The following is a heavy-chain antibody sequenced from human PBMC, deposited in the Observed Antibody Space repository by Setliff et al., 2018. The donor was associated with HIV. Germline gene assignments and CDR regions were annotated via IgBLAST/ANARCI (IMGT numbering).Heavy chain of an antibody. V-gene: IGHV4-34*01. D-gene: IGHD6-13*01. Sequence: SETLSLTCGVSGGSFSDSYWSWIRQPPGKGLEWIGEINHSGITNYNPSLKSRVTISVDTSKKQFSLKLNSATDADTAVYYCARGSHGTSWTDYWGQGTLVTVSS. J-gene: IGHJ4*02. CDR3: ARGSHGTSWTDY. CDR2: INHSGIT. CDR1: GGSFSDSY.